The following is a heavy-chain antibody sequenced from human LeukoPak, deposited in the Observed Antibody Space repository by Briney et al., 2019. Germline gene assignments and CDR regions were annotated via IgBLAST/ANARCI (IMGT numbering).Heavy chain of an antibody. Sequence: TSETLSLTCTVSGGSISNHYWSWIRQPPGKGLEWIGYIFYSGSTNYNPSLKSRVSILVDTSKNQFSLKLNSVTAADTAVYYCARDLGVIYDSSGYYYYYGMDVWGQGTTVTVSS. D-gene: IGHD3-22*01. CDR1: GGSISNHY. CDR2: IFYSGST. J-gene: IGHJ6*02. V-gene: IGHV4-59*11. CDR3: ARDLGVIYDSSGYYYYYGMDV.